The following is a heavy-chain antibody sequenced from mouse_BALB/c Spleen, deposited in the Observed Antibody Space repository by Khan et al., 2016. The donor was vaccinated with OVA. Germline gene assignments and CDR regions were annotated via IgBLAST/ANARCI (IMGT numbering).Heavy chain of an antibody. CDR3: YRAGRIKY. CDR2: ITYSGST. CDR1: GYSITSGYI. J-gene: IGHJ2*01. Sequence: VQLQQSGPDLVKPSQTLTLSCTASGYSITSGYIQYLIRQPPQSKLEFRGFITYSGSTNYNPSFKSRISITRDTSNNQFFLQLNSLTTEDTATYYCYRAGRIKYWGQGTTLTVSS. V-gene: IGHV3-1*02. D-gene: IGHD1-1*01.